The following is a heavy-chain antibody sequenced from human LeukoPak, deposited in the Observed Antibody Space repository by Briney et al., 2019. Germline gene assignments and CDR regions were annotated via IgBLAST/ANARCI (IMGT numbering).Heavy chain of an antibody. Sequence: GASVKVSCKASGYTFTSYYMHWVRQAPGQGLEWMGIINPSGGSTSYVLKFQGRVTMTRDTSTSTVYMELSSLRSEDTAVYYCARDLRGYSYYYGMDVWGQGTTVTVSS. CDR1: GYTFTSYY. CDR3: ARDLRGYSYYYGMDV. J-gene: IGHJ6*02. CDR2: INPSGGST. D-gene: IGHD5-12*01. V-gene: IGHV1-46*01.